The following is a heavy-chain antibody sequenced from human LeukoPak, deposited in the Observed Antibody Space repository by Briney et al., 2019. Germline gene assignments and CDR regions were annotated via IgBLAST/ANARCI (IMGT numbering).Heavy chain of an antibody. J-gene: IGHJ4*02. Sequence: PWETLSLTCAVSGVSFNDYYWSWVRQTPGKGLEWIGEINHSGYTNDSPSLKSRVTLSIDTSKKQFSLNVRSVTVADTGIYYCTRMTTGHDYWGQGTLVTVSS. D-gene: IGHD4-17*01. CDR1: GVSFNDYY. CDR3: TRMTTGHDY. CDR2: INHSGYT. V-gene: IGHV4-34*01.